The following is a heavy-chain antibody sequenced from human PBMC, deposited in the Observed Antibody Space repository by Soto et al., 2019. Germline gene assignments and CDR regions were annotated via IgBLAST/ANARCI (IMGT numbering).Heavy chain of an antibody. D-gene: IGHD2-2*01. CDR1: GGSVSSSSC. V-gene: IGHV4-4*02. Sequence: QVRLKESGPGLVKPSGTLSLTCAVSGGSVSSSSCWSWVRQAPRQGLEWIGEICHSGAFNYNPSLARRVSVSVDESRNQVSLTLNSVTAADTAIYYCVRSVPAATWAYNGMDVWGQGTTVTVSS. J-gene: IGHJ6*02. CDR3: VRSVPAATWAYNGMDV. CDR2: ICHSGAF.